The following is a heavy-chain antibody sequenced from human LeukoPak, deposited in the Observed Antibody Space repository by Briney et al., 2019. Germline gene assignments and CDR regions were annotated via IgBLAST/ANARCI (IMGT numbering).Heavy chain of an antibody. Sequence: TGGSLRLSCAASGFTFSSYEMNWVRQAPGKGLAWVSYISSSGSTIYYADSVKGRFTISRDNAKTSLYLQMNSLRAEDTAVYYCARDFSSGWYGFDYWGQGTLVTVSS. V-gene: IGHV3-48*03. CDR3: ARDFSSGWYGFDY. CDR1: GFTFSSYE. CDR2: ISSSGSTI. J-gene: IGHJ4*02. D-gene: IGHD6-19*01.